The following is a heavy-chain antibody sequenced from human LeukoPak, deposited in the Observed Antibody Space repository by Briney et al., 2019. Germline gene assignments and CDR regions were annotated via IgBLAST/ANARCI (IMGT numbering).Heavy chain of an antibody. Sequence: GGSLRLSCAASGFTFSSFGMHWVRQAPGKGLEWVAVIWYDGNNKYYADSVKGRFTISRDNSKNTLYLQMNSLRAEDTAVYYCARGAPYYDSSGYGAFDIWGQGTMVTVSS. CDR3: ARGAPYYDSSGYGAFDI. V-gene: IGHV3-33*01. CDR2: IWYDGNNK. CDR1: GFTFSSFG. D-gene: IGHD3-22*01. J-gene: IGHJ3*02.